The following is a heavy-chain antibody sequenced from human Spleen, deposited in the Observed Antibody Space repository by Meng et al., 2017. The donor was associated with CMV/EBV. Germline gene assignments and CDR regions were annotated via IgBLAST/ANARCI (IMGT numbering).Heavy chain of an antibody. J-gene: IGHJ4*02. Sequence: GESLKISCAASGFTFNSYAMNWVRQAPGKGLEWVSTISDSGGNTYYPDSVKGRFTISRDNSNNTLYLQMNSLRAEDTAIYYCARDNNWGPDYWGQGTLVTVSS. CDR2: ISDSGGNT. CDR1: GFTFNSYA. V-gene: IGHV3-23*01. D-gene: IGHD7-27*01. CDR3: ARDNNWGPDY.